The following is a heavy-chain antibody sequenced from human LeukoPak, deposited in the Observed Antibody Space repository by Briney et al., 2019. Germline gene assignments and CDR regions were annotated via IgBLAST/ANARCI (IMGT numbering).Heavy chain of an antibody. Sequence: GESLKISCKGSAYSFTNYWIGWVRQMPGKGLEWMGIIYPGDSLTRYSPSFQGQVTISADKSISTACLQWSSLEASDTAMYYCAGGRMSYYFDFWGQGTLVTVSS. CDR3: AGGRMSYYFDF. CDR2: IYPGDSLT. J-gene: IGHJ4*02. CDR1: AYSFTNYW. D-gene: IGHD4-23*01. V-gene: IGHV5-51*01.